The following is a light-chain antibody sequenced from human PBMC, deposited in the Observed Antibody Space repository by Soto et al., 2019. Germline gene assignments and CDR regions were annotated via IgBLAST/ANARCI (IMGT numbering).Light chain of an antibody. CDR2: WTS. V-gene: IGKV4-1*01. CDR3: QQYYRPPIT. J-gene: IGKJ5*01. CDR1: QSVLYNSNIKSY. Sequence: DIVMTQSPDSLAVCLGEMATINCKSSQSVLYNSNIKSYLASYQHKSGQHPKLLIYWTSSRESGVPDRFSGSWSDTDFTLTINSLQAEDAALYFCQQYYRPPITFGQGKRLEL.